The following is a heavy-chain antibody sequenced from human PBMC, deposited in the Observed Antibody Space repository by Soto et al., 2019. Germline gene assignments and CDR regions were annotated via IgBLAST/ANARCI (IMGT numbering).Heavy chain of an antibody. CDR3: ARYIPGVRYYGMDV. V-gene: IGHV3-7*01. D-gene: IGHD2-2*01. CDR2: IKEDGSEK. Sequence: GGSLRLSCAASGFTFNTYWMTWVRQAPGKGLEWVANIKEDGSEKYYVDSVKGRFTISRDNAKNSVFLQMNSLRAEDTAVYYCARYIPGVRYYGMDVWGQGTTVTVSS. CDR1: GFTFNTYW. J-gene: IGHJ6*02.